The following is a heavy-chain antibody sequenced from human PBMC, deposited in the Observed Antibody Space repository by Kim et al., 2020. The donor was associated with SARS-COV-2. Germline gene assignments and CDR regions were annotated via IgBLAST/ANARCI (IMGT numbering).Heavy chain of an antibody. J-gene: IGHJ4*02. CDR3: ARDRGYSSFDY. V-gene: IGHV3-7*01. CDR1: GFSVRGLW. Sequence: GGSLRLSCAVSGFSVRGLWMSRVRQDPGKGLEWVANMEQDGSEINYVGSVKGRFTSSRDNAKKSLYLQMDSLRAEDTAVYYCARDRGYSSFDYWGQGTLVTFSS. CDR2: MEQDGSEI. D-gene: IGHD5-18*01.